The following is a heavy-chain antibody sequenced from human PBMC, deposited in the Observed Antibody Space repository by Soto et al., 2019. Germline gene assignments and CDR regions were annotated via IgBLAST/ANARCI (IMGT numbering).Heavy chain of an antibody. CDR2: INHSGST. CDR1: GGSFSGYY. D-gene: IGHD4-17*01. CDR3: ARETYGDYVGYFDP. V-gene: IGHV4-34*01. Sequence: SGTLSLTCAVYGGSFSGYYWTWIRQPPGTGLEWIGEINHSGSTNYNPSLKSRVIISVDRSKNQFSLKLSSVTAADTAVYYCARETYGDYVGYFDPWGQGTLVTVSS. J-gene: IGHJ5*02.